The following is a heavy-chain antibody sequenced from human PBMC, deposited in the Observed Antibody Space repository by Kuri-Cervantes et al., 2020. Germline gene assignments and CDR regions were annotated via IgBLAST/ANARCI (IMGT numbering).Heavy chain of an antibody. CDR3: ARSIVSTIFGVVISGHAFDI. CDR1: GFTFSSYD. Sequence: GESLKISCAASGFTFSSYDVHWVRQATGKGLEWVSAIGTAGDTYYPGSVKGRFTISRENAKNSLYLQMNSLRAGDTAVYYCARSIVSTIFGVVISGHAFDIWGQGTMVTVSS. CDR2: IGTAGDT. D-gene: IGHD3-3*01. V-gene: IGHV3-13*01. J-gene: IGHJ3*02.